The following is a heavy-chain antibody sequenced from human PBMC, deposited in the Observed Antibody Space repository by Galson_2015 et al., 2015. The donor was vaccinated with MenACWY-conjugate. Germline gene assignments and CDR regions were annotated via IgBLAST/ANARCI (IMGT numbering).Heavy chain of an antibody. CDR1: GFTFNNYA. V-gene: IGHV3-23*01. J-gene: IGHJ4*02. CDR3: AKRRAPSGAPDYVDS. CDR2: INGDDDQP. Sequence: SLRLSCAASGFTFNNYAMSWFRHSPGRGLEWVSAINGDDDQPFYAEAVKGRFTVARDSARNTVYLQMKSLRPEDTAIYYCAKRRAPSGAPDYVDSWGQATRVTVAS.